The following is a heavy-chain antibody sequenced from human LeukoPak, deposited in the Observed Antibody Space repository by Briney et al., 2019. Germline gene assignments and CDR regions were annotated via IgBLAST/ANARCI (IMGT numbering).Heavy chain of an antibody. CDR2: IYYSGTT. J-gene: IGHJ3*02. V-gene: IGHV4-59*08. D-gene: IGHD2-8*01. CDR1: GGSISGYY. Sequence: SETLSLTCTVSGGSISGYYWSWIRQPPGKGLEWIGYIYYSGTTNYNPSLKSRVSISLDTSRNQFSLKLNSVTAADTAVYYCAAGGGVAFDTWGQGTMVTVSS. CDR3: AAGGGVAFDT.